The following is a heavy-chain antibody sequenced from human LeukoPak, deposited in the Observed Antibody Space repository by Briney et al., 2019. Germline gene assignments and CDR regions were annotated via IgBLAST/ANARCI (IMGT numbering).Heavy chain of an antibody. CDR2: ISAYNGNT. J-gene: IGHJ4*02. CDR3: ARDYPILYGSGSYSPI. V-gene: IGHV1-18*01. CDR1: GYTFTSYG. D-gene: IGHD3-10*01. Sequence: GASVKVSCKASGYTFTSYGISWVRQAPGQGLEWMGWISAYNGNTNYAQKLQGRVTTTTDTSTSTAYMELRSLRSDDTAVYYCARDYPILYGSGSYSPIWGQGTLVTVSS.